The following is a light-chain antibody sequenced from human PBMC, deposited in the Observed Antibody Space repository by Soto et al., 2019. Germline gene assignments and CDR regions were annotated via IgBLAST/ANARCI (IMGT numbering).Light chain of an antibody. V-gene: IGLV2-14*01. CDR3: SSYTSSGTV. CDR1: SSDVGNYNY. J-gene: IGLJ2*01. CDR2: DVS. Sequence: QSALTQPASVSGSPGQSITISCTGTSSDVGNYNYVSWYQQHPGKAHKLMIYDVSNRPSGVSNRFSGSKSGDTASLTISGLQAEDEADYYCSSYTSSGTVFGGGTQLTVL.